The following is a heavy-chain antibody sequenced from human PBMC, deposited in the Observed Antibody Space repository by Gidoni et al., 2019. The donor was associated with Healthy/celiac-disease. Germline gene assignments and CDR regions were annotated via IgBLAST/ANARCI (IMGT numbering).Heavy chain of an antibody. Sequence: EVQLLESGGGLVQPGGSLRLSGAASGFTFSSYALSRVRQAPGKGLGWVSAISGSGGSTYYADSVKGRFTISRDNSKNTLYLQMNSLRAEDTAVYYCAKGLYSGSYFRLPRADAFDIWGQGTMVTVSS. D-gene: IGHD1-26*01. J-gene: IGHJ3*02. CDR3: AKGLYSGSYFRLPRADAFDI. CDR2: ISGSGGST. V-gene: IGHV3-23*01. CDR1: GFTFSSYA.